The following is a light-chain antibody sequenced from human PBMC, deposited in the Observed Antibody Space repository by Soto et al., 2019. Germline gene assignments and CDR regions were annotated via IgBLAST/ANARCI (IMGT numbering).Light chain of an antibody. CDR2: GAA. CDR1: QSVSSNF. CDR3: QQYGSSPRT. J-gene: IGKJ1*01. V-gene: IGKV3-20*01. Sequence: EIVLTQSPGTLSLSPGERATLSCRASQSVSSNFLAWYQQRPGQAPRLLIYGAASRATGIPDRFSGSGSGKDFTLTISRLEPEGFSVYYCQQYGSSPRTFGQGTAVEI.